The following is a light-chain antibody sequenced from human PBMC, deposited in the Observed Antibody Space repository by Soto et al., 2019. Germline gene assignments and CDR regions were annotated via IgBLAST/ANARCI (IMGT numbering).Light chain of an antibody. CDR1: QSVDSRF. CDR3: QVSSDPSRYT. Sequence: EIVLTQSPGTLSLTPEERATLSCRASQSVDSRFLAWYQQRPGQAPRLLISATSSRATGIPDRFSGSGSGTDFTLIISRLEPEDFAVYYCQVSSDPSRYTFGQGTKLEI. V-gene: IGKV3-20*01. J-gene: IGKJ2*01. CDR2: ATS.